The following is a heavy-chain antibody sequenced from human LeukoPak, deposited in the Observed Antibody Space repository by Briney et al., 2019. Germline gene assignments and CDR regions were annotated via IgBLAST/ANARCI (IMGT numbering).Heavy chain of an antibody. CDR2: IYYSGST. D-gene: IGHD3-3*01. J-gene: IGHJ4*02. Sequence: SETLSLTCTVSGGSISSSSYYWGWIRQPPGTGLEWIGSIYYSGSTYYNPSLKSRVTISVDTSKNQFSLKLSSVTAADTAVYYCARQPFNDFWSGYYPFDYWGQGTLVTVSS. CDR1: GGSISSSSYY. CDR3: ARQPFNDFWSGYYPFDY. V-gene: IGHV4-39*01.